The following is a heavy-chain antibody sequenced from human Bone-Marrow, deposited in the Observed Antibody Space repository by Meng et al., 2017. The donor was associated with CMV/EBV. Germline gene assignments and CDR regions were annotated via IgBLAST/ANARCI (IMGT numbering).Heavy chain of an antibody. CDR1: GGTFSSYA. CDR3: ARVRSAAGTTYENYGMDV. J-gene: IGHJ6*02. CDR2: IIPIFGTA. V-gene: IGHV1-69*05. Sequence: SVKVSCKASGGTFSSYAISWVRQAPGQGLEWMGGIIPIFGTANYAQKFQGRVTITTDESTSTAYMDLSSLRSEDTAVYYCARVRSAAGTTYENYGMDVWGQGTTVTVSS. D-gene: IGHD6-13*01.